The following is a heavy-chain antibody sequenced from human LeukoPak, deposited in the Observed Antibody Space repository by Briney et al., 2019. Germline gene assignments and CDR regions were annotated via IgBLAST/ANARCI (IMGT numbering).Heavy chain of an antibody. J-gene: IGHJ4*02. CDR2: IYCSGST. D-gene: IGHD2-15*01. CDR3: ARHEATPTPFDY. Sequence: SETLSLTCTVSGGSISSYYWSWIRQPPGKGLEWIGYIYCSGSTNYNPSLKSRVTISVDTSKNQFSLKLSSVTAADTAVYYCARHEATPTPFDYWGQGTLVTVSS. CDR1: GGSISSYY. V-gene: IGHV4-59*08.